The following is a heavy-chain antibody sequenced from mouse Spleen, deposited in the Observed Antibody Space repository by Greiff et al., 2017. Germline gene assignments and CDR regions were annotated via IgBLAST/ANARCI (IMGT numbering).Heavy chain of an antibody. D-gene: IGHD6-1*01. CDR2: ISYDGSN. Sequence: DVQLQESGPGLVKPSQSLSLTCSVTGYSITSGYYWNWIRQFPGNKLEWMGYISYDGSNNYNPSLKNRISITRDTSKNQFFLKLNSVTTEDTATYYCARGSARYFDVWGAGTTVIVSS. CDR1: GYSITSGYY. CDR3: ARGSARYFDV. V-gene: IGHV3-6*01. J-gene: IGHJ1*01.